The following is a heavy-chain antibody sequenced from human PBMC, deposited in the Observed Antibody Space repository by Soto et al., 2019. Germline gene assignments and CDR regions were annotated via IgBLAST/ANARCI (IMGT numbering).Heavy chain of an antibody. D-gene: IGHD5-18*01. Sequence: QVQLQESGPGLVKPSETLSLTCAVSGGSVSSSFYFWSWIRQPPGKGLEWIGYMDYNGSTNYNPSLQSRVTISVDTSKNQFSLRLSSVTAADTAVYYCARGTGYGWFDPWGQGTLVTVSS. CDR1: GGSVSSSFYF. CDR2: MDYNGST. J-gene: IGHJ5*02. CDR3: ARGTGYGWFDP. V-gene: IGHV4-61*01.